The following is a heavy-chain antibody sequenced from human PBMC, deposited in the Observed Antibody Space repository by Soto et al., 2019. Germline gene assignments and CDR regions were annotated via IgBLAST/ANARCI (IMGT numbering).Heavy chain of an antibody. CDR1: GDSISSGNKY. J-gene: IGHJ6*02. D-gene: IGHD3-16*01. Sequence: RSLTRTVSGDSISSGNKYWSWIRQLPGKGLEWIGYIFSSGTTYYNPPLKSRLTMSLDASQNQFSLKLNSLTDADTAVYFCARVPSPFDYYYAMDVWGQGTTVT. CDR3: ARVPSPFDYYYAMDV. CDR2: IFSSGTT. V-gene: IGHV4-30-4*01.